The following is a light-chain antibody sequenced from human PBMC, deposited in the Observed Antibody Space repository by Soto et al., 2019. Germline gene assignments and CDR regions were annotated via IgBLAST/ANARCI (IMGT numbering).Light chain of an antibody. V-gene: IGLV1-47*01. Sequence: QSVLTQPPSASGTPGQRVTISCSGNNSDIGSNYVYWYLQFPGTAPKLLIYRNNQRPSGVPDRFSGSKSGTSASLAISGLRSEDEADYYCAAWDDSLSGRLFGGGTQLTVL. CDR2: RNN. J-gene: IGLJ2*01. CDR3: AAWDDSLSGRL. CDR1: NSDIGSNY.